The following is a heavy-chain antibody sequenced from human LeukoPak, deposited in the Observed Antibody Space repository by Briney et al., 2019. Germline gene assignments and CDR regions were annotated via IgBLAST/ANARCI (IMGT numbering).Heavy chain of an antibody. CDR1: GFTVSSNY. J-gene: IGHJ5*02. V-gene: IGHV3-53*01. D-gene: IGHD6-13*01. CDR2: IYSGGST. CDR3: ARAHPGYSSSLGWFDP. Sequence: PGGSLRLSCAASGFTVSSNYMSWVRQAPGKGLEWVSVIYSGGSTYYADSVKGRFTISRDNSKNTLYLQMNSLGAEDTAVYYCARAHPGYSSSLGWFDPWGQGTLVTVSS.